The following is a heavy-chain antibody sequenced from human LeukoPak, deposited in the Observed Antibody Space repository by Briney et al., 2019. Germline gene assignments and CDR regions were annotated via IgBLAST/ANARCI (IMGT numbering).Heavy chain of an antibody. V-gene: IGHV4-38-2*02. J-gene: IGHJ3*02. D-gene: IGHD2-15*01. CDR3: ARDLVVVVAATPSAFDI. Sequence: PPETLSLTCAVSGYSISSGYYWGWIRQPPGKGLEWIGSIYHSGSTYYNPSLKSRVTISVDTSKNQFSLKLSSVTAADTAVYYCARDLVVVVAATPSAFDIWGQGTMVTVSS. CDR1: GYSISSGYY. CDR2: IYHSGST.